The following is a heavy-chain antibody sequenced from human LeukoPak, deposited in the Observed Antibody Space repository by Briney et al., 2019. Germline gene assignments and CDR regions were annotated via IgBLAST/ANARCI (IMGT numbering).Heavy chain of an antibody. V-gene: IGHV1-8*03. J-gene: IGHJ4*02. CDR2: MNPNSGNT. CDR3: ARAGGHCGGDCHYFDY. Sequence: ASVKVSCKASGNTFTSYDINWVRQATGQGLEWMGWMNPNSGNTGYAQKFQGRVTITRNTSISTAYMELSSLRSEDTAVYYCARAGGHCGGDCHYFDYWGQGTLVTVSS. D-gene: IGHD2-21*01. CDR1: GNTFTSYD.